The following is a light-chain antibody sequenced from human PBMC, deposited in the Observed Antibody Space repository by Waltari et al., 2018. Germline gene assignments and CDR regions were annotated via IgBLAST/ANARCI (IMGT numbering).Light chain of an antibody. CDR1: NIGGNK. CDR2: RDN. V-gene: IGLV3-9*01. J-gene: IGLJ7*01. Sequence: SYDLTQPLSVSVALGQTARITCGGTNIGGNKVHWYQQKPGQAPLLVISRDNNRPSRIPERFSGSNSENTATLTISRAQAADEADYYCQVWDSSTAVFGGGTQLTVL. CDR3: QVWDSSTAV.